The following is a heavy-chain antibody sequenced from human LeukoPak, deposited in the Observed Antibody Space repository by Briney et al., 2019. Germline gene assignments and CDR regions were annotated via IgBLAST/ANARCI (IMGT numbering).Heavy chain of an antibody. CDR3: ARVMVRGVTPAFDI. CDR2: IYPGDSDT. CDR1: GYIFTNYW. D-gene: IGHD3-10*01. Sequence: GESLKISCKGSGYIFTNYWIAWVRQMPGKGLECLGIIYPGDSDTRYSPSFQGQVTISADKSISTAYLQWSSLKASDTAMCYCARVMVRGVTPAFDIWGQGTMVTVSS. V-gene: IGHV5-51*01. J-gene: IGHJ3*02.